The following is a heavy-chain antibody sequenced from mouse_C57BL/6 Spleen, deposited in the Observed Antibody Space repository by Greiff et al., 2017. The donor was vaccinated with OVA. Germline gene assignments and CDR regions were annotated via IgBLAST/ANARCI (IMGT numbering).Heavy chain of an antibody. V-gene: IGHV3-6*01. CDR2: ISYDGSN. CDR1: GYSITSGYY. J-gene: IGHJ2*01. CDR3: ARAPTTDRYYFDY. Sequence: EVQLQQSGPGLVKPSQSLSLTCSVTGYSITSGYYWNWIRQFPGNKLEWMGYISYDGSNNYNPSLKNRISITRDTSKNQFFLKLNSVTTEDTATYYCARAPTTDRYYFDYWGQGTTLTVSS. D-gene: IGHD1-1*01.